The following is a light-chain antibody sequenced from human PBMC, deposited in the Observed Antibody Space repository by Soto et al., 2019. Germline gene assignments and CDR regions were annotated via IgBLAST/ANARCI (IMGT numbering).Light chain of an antibody. J-gene: IGKJ5*01. CDR2: DAS. CDR3: QQRSNWIN. CDR1: QSVSSY. Sequence: EIVLTQSPATLSLSPGERATLSCRASQSVSSYLAWYQQKPGQAPRLLLYDASNRATGIPARFSGSGSGTDFPLTISSLEPEDFAVYYCQQRSNWINFGQGTRLEMK. V-gene: IGKV3-11*01.